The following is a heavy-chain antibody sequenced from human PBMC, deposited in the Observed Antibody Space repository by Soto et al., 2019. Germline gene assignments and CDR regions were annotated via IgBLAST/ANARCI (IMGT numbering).Heavy chain of an antibody. CDR3: AKPRYDNVAGRGMDV. J-gene: IGHJ6*02. Sequence: GGSLRLSCAASGFTFSSYAMSWVRQAPGKGLEWVSAISGSGGSTYYADSVKGRFTISRDNSKNTLYLQMNSLRAEDTAVYYCAKPRYDNVAGRGMDVWGQGTTVTVSS. CDR2: ISGSGGST. D-gene: IGHD3-9*01. V-gene: IGHV3-23*01. CDR1: GFTFSSYA.